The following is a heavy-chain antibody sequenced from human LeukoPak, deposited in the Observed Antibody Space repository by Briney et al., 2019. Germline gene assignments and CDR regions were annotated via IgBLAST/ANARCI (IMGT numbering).Heavy chain of an antibody. CDR1: GGTFSSYA. J-gene: IGHJ6*02. V-gene: IGHV1-69*13. Sequence: SVKVSCKASGGTFSSYAISWVRQAPGQGLEWMGGIIPIFGTANYAQKFQGRVTITPDESTSTAYMELSSLRSEDTAVYYCARFGAYYDSSGYYSDYYYYGMDVWGQGTTVTVSS. D-gene: IGHD3-22*01. CDR3: ARFGAYYDSSGYYSDYYYYGMDV. CDR2: IIPIFGTA.